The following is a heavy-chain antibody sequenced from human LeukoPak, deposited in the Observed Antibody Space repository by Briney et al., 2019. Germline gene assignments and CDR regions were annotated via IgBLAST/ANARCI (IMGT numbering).Heavy chain of an antibody. D-gene: IGHD4-23*01. J-gene: IGHJ3*02. V-gene: IGHV5-51*01. Sequence: GESLKISCKGSGYIFITYWIGWVRQMPGKGLEWMGIIYAGDSDTRYSPSFQGQITISADKSINTAYLQWSSLKASDTAMYYCARPDDYGGKPAAFHSWGQGTMVTVSS. CDR2: IYAGDSDT. CDR1: GYIFITYW. CDR3: ARPDDYGGKPAAFHS.